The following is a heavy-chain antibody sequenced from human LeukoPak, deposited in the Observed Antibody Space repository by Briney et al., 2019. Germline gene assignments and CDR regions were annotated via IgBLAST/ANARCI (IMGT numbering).Heavy chain of an antibody. CDR1: GFTFDDYG. J-gene: IGHJ5*02. CDR3: ARDGEVGVGRWFDP. Sequence: GGSLRLSCAASGFTFDDYGMSWVRQAPGKGLEWVSGINWNGGSTGYADSVKGRFTISRDNAKNSLSLQMNSLRAEDTAVYYCARDGEVGVGRWFDPWGQGTLVTVSS. CDR2: INWNGGST. V-gene: IGHV3-20*04. D-gene: IGHD1-26*01.